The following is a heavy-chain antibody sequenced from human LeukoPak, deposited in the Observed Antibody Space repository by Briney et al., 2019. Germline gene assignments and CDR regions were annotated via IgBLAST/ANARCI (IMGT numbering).Heavy chain of an antibody. J-gene: IGHJ4*02. D-gene: IGHD1-26*01. CDR1: GFTFDDYG. CDR3: AGGEGGSYQKIYFDY. V-gene: IGHV3-20*04. CDR2: INWNGGST. Sequence: GGSLRLSSAASGFTFDDYGMSWVRQAPGKGLEWVSGINWNGGSTGYADSVKGRFTISRDNAKNSLYLQMNSLRAEDTALYYCAGGEGGSYQKIYFDYWGQGTLVTVSS.